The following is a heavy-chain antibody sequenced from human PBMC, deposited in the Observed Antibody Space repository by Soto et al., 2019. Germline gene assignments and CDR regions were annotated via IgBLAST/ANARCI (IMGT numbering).Heavy chain of an antibody. J-gene: IGHJ4*02. D-gene: IGHD3-10*01. CDR2: ISDSGGNT. CDR3: AKGHYGSGASGVRGH. V-gene: IGHV3-23*01. CDR1: GFTFDTFP. Sequence: VQLLESGGGLVQPGGSLRLSCAASGFTFDTFPMNWVRQAPGKGLEWVSGISDSGGNTYYADSVKGRFSISRDNSKKTLYLQMNSLRAEDTAVYFCAKGHYGSGASGVRGHWGQGTLVTVSS.